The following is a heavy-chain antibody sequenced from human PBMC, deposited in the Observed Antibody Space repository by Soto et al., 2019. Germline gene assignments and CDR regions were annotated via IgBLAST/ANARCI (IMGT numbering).Heavy chain of an antibody. CDR3: ASDRHSSGWYYSCYGTDD. CDR2: INPNIGGT. V-gene: IGHV1-2*02. CDR1: GDTFTGYF. Sequence: GASVKVSCKASGDTFTGYFMHWVRQAPGQGLEWMGGINPNIGGTNYAQKFQGRVTMTTDTSISTAYMELSRLRSDDTAVYYCASDRHSSGWYYSCYGTDDWGQGTTVTVSS. J-gene: IGHJ6*02. D-gene: IGHD6-19*01.